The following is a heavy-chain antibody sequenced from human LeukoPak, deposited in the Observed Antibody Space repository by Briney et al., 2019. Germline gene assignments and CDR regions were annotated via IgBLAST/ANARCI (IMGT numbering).Heavy chain of an antibody. CDR2: INSDGSST. CDR1: GFTFSSYW. D-gene: IGHD3-22*01. Sequence: GGSLRLSCAASGFTFSSYWMHWVRQAPGKGLVWVSRINSDGSSTSYADSVKGRFTISGDNAKNTLYLQMNSLRAEDTAVYYCARGATYYYDSSGYSIDYWGQGTLVTVSS. V-gene: IGHV3-74*01. CDR3: ARGATYYYDSSGYSIDY. J-gene: IGHJ4*02.